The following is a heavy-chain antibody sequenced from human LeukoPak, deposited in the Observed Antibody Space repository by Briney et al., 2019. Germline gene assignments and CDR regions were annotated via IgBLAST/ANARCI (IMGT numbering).Heavy chain of an antibody. J-gene: IGHJ4*02. CDR1: GGSISSGGYY. V-gene: IGHV4-30-2*01. CDR2: IYHSGST. Sequence: SETLSLTCTVSGGSISSGGYYWSWIRQPPGKGLEWIGYIYHSGSTYYNPSLKSRVTISVDRSKNQFSLKLSSVTAADTAVYYCARGDRGATRAFDYWGQGTLVTVSS. CDR3: ARGDRGATRAFDY. D-gene: IGHD1-26*01.